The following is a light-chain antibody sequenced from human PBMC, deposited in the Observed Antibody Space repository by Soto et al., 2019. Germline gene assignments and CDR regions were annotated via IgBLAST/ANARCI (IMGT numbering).Light chain of an antibody. CDR2: GNS. CDR3: QSYDSSLSGWV. J-gene: IGLJ3*02. V-gene: IGLV1-40*01. Sequence: QSVLTQPPSVSGAPGQRVTISCTGSSSNIGAGYDVHWYQQVPGTAPKLLIYGNSNRPSGVPDRFSGSKSGTSACLVITGLQAEDEADYYCQSYDSSLSGWVFGGGTKLTVL. CDR1: SSNIGAGYD.